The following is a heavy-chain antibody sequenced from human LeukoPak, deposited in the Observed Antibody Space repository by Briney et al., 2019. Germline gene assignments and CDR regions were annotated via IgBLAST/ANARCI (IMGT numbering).Heavy chain of an antibody. CDR1: GFTFSNAW. CDR3: ARGSYSSSWKTFDY. CDR2: IKSKTDGGTT. D-gene: IGHD6-13*01. V-gene: IGHV3-15*01. J-gene: IGHJ4*02. Sequence: PGGSLRLSCAASGFTFSNAWMSWVRQAPGKGLEWVGRIKSKTDGGTTDYAAPVKGRFTISRDNSKNTLYLQMNSLRADDTAMYYCARGSYSSSWKTFDYWGQGTLVTVSS.